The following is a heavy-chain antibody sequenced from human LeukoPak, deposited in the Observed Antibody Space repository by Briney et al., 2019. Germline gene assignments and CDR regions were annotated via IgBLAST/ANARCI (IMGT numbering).Heavy chain of an antibody. V-gene: IGHV3-23*01. CDR1: GFIFSSYS. J-gene: IGHJ6*02. CDR2: ITGSGKNT. Sequence: PGGSLRLSCAASGFIFSSYSMSWVRQAPGKGLEWVSVITGSGKNTYYADSVKGRFTISKDNSKNTVYLQMNDLRVDDTAVYYCAKAASSSWPSYQYGMDAWGQGTTVTVSS. CDR3: AKAASSSWPSYQYGMDA. D-gene: IGHD6-13*01.